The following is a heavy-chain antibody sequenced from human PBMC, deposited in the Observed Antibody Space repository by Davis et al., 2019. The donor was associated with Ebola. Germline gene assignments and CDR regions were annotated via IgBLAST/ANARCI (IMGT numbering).Heavy chain of an antibody. J-gene: IGHJ4*02. CDR1: GYKFSSYW. D-gene: IGHD6-13*01. CDR2: IYPTDSDA. V-gene: IGHV5-51*01. Sequence: GESLKISCKGSGYKFSSYWIGWVRQVPGKGLEWVAIIYPTDSDARYSPSFQGQVTISADKSISTAYLQRSSLKASDSAMYYCARQEALYGSIDNWGQGTLVTVSS. CDR3: ARQEALYGSIDN.